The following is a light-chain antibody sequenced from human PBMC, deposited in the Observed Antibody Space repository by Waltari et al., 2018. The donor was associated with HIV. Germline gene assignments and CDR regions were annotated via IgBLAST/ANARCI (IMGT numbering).Light chain of an antibody. CDR1: SSNIGSHD. CDR2: TNY. CDR3: ATWDDSRSAVV. J-gene: IGLJ2*01. Sequence: QSVLTQPPSASGTPGQKVTISCLGSSSNIGSHDVSWYQQLPGAAPKLLIHTNYQRPSGVPDRFSGSRSGTSASLAISGLRSEDEADYTCATWDDSRSAVVFGGGTKVNVL. V-gene: IGLV1-47*01.